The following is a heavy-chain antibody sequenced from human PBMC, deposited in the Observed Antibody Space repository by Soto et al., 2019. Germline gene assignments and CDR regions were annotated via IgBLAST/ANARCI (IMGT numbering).Heavy chain of an antibody. D-gene: IGHD5-12*01. CDR3: VKSRGGNNFDFFD. Sequence: GGSLRLSCAASGFTFSSYAMSWVRQAPGKGLEYVSGIRGNGDPPFYADPVKGRFTISRDNSKNTLYLQMSSLSADDTAVYYCVKSRGGNNFDFFDWGQGALVTVSS. J-gene: IGHJ4*02. V-gene: IGHV3-64D*06. CDR1: GFTFSSYA. CDR2: IRGNGDPP.